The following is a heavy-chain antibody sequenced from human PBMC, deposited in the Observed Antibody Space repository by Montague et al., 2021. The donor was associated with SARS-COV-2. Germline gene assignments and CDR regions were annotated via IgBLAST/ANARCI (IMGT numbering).Heavy chain of an antibody. CDR3: ARGLGGGSGSHFDS. CDR2: FNHSGSN. J-gene: IGHJ4*02. D-gene: IGHD2-15*01. CDR1: GGSFSGYY. V-gene: IGHV4-34*01. Sequence: SETLSLTCAVYGGSFSGYYWSWIRQPPGKGLEGIGEFNHSGSNNYNPSLKSRGTISVDTSKKQFSLKLSSVTAADTAVYYCARGLGGGSGSHFDSWGQGILVTVSS.